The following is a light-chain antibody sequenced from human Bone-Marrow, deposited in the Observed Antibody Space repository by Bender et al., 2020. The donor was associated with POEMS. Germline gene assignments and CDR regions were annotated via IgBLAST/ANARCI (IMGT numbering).Light chain of an antibody. Sequence: QSALTQPASVSGSPGQSITISCTGSSSDVGTYNLVSWYQQRPGKAPQLIIYEVTKRPSGVSARFSGSKSGNTASLTISGLQAEDEGDYYCCSYASTRTPVLFGGGTKLTV. V-gene: IGLV2-23*02. CDR3: CSYASTRTPVL. CDR1: SSDVGTYNL. CDR2: EVT. J-gene: IGLJ2*01.